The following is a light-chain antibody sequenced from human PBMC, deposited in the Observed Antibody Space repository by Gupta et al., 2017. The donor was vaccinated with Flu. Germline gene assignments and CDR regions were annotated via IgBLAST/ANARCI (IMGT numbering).Light chain of an antibody. J-gene: IGKJ1*01. CDR2: AAS. Sequence: EIQTNQSPSSLSASVGDIVTITCRAGQGIRNDLGWYQQKPGKAPKRLIYAASSLQSGGPSRFSGSGCGTEFTITTSSMQQEDFAAYYCLQHNSWGLGAFGQGTKVEIK. CDR3: LQHNSWGLGA. V-gene: IGKV1-17*01. CDR1: QGIRND.